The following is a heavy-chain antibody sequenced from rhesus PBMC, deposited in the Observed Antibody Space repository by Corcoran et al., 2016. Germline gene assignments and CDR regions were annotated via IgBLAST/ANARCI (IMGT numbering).Heavy chain of an antibody. Sequence: VQLQESGPGLVKPSETLSLTCAVSGGSISSGYYYWSWIRQPPGKGLEWIGYITYSGSTSYNPSLKSRVTISRDTSKNQFSLKLSSVTAADTAVYYCAIHVDTATVHWGQGVLVTVSS. J-gene: IGHJ4*01. CDR2: ITYSGST. D-gene: IGHD5-12*01. V-gene: IGHV4-122*02. CDR1: GGSISSGYYY. CDR3: AIHVDTATVH.